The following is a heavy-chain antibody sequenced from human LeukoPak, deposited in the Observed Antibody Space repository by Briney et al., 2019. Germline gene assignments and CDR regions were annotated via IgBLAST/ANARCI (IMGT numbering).Heavy chain of an antibody. Sequence: SETLSLTCTVSGGSISSSSYYWGWIRQPPGNGLEWIGSIYYSGSTYYKPSLKSRVTITVGTSKNQFSLKLNSVTAADTAVYYCERGGCYGSGIDFRFDPWGQGTLVTVSS. J-gene: IGHJ5*02. D-gene: IGHD3-10*01. CDR2: IYYSGST. CDR3: ERGGCYGSGIDFRFDP. CDR1: GGSISSSSYY. V-gene: IGHV4-39*07.